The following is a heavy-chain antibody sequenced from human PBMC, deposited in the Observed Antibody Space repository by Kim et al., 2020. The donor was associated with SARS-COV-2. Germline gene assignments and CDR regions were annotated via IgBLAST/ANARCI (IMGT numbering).Heavy chain of an antibody. J-gene: IGHJ4*02. Sequence: GGSLRLSCAASVFTFSNAWMSWVRQAPGKGLEWVGRIKSKTDGGTTDYAAPVKGRFTISRDDSKNTLYLQMNSLKTEDTAVYYCTTYTTYYYDKGDSDYWGQGTLVTVSS. D-gene: IGHD3-22*01. CDR3: TTYTTYYYDKGDSDY. CDR2: IKSKTDGGTT. V-gene: IGHV3-15*01. CDR1: VFTFSNAW.